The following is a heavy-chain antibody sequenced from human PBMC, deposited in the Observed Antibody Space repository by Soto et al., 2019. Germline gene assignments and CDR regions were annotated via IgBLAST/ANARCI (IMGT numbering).Heavy chain of an antibody. V-gene: IGHV4-31*03. J-gene: IGHJ6*02. Sequence: PLEILSLTCTVSGRSISSGGYYWTWIRQHPGKGLEWIGYNYYSGITYYNPSLKSRVTISLDTSKNQFSLKLSSVTAADTAVYYCARGSSIAGLYYGMDVWGQGTTVTVSS. CDR3: ARGSSIAGLYYGMDV. D-gene: IGHD6-6*01. CDR2: NYYSGIT. CDR1: GRSISSGGYY.